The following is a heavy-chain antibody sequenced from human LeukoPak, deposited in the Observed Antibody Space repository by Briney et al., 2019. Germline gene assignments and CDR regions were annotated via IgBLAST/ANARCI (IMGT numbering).Heavy chain of an antibody. D-gene: IGHD3-3*01. CDR2: INTDGSST. Sequence: GGSLRLSCAASGFTFSSYWMHWVRQAPGKGLVWVSRINTDGSSTSYADSVKGRFTISRDNAKNTLYLQMNSLRAEDTAVYYCARPYYDFWSGYYIRDAFDIWGQGTMVTVSS. J-gene: IGHJ3*02. V-gene: IGHV3-74*01. CDR3: ARPYYDFWSGYYIRDAFDI. CDR1: GFTFSSYW.